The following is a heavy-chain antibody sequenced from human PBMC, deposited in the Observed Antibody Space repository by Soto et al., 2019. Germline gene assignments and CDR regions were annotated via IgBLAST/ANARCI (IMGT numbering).Heavy chain of an antibody. CDR1: GFTFRSYW. CDR2: INQDGSEK. V-gene: IGHV3-7*03. J-gene: IGHJ4*02. CDR3: ARAEDYDHWGGPPKYFDN. D-gene: IGHD3-3*01. Sequence: HPGWSLRLSCATSGFTFRSYWMSWVRQAPGKGLEWVANINQDGSEKQYVDYMKGRFTVSRDSAKKSIDLQLTSLRPEDTAVYYYARAEDYDHWGGPPKYFDNWGQGTQVTGSS.